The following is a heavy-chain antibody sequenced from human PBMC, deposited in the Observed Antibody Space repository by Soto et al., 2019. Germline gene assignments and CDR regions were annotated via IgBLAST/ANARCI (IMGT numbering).Heavy chain of an antibody. CDR2: IYYSGST. D-gene: IGHD5-18*01. Sequence: KPSETLSLTCTVSGGSISSSSYYWGWIRQPPGKGLEWIGSIYYSGSTYYNPSLKSRVTISVDTSKNQFSLKLSSVTAADTAVYYCASLSFSYGRRTFDYWGQGTLVTVSS. CDR3: ASLSFSYGRRTFDY. CDR1: GGSISSSSYY. V-gene: IGHV4-39*01. J-gene: IGHJ4*02.